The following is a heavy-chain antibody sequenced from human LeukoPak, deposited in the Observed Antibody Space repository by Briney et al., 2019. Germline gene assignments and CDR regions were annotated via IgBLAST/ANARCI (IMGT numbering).Heavy chain of an antibody. CDR3: ARTRWDGNAFDI. V-gene: IGHV4-34*01. D-gene: IGHD1-26*01. J-gene: IGHJ3*02. Sequence: PSETLSLTCAVYGGSLSGYYWSWIRQPPGKGLEWIGYIYHSGSTYYNPSLKSRVTISVDRSKNQFSLKLSSVTAADTAVYYCARTRWDGNAFDIWGQGTMVTVSS. CDR2: IYHSGST. CDR1: GGSLSGYY.